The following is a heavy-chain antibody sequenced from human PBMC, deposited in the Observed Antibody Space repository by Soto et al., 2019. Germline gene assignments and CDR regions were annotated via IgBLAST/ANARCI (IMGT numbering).Heavy chain of an antibody. CDR2: ISGSVGRT. CDR3: RKDHNGDYLCAFDI. CDR1: GFTFSNYA. V-gene: IGHV3-23*01. D-gene: IGHD4-17*01. J-gene: IGHJ3*02. Sequence: PGGSLRLSCAASGFTFSNYAMTWVRQAPGKGLEWVSSISGSVGRTHYADSVKGRFTISRDNSRNKLSLQLDSLRADDTAVYYCRKDHNGDYLCAFDIWGQGTMVTVS.